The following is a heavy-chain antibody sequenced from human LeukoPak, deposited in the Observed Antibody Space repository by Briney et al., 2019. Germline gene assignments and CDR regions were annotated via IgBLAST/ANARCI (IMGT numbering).Heavy chain of an antibody. CDR1: GGSISSSSYY. Sequence: SETLSLTCTVSGGSISSSSYYWGWIRQPPGKGLEWIGSIYYSGSTYYNPSLKSRVTISVDTSKNQFSLKLSSVTAADTAVYYCARNQLGYCSGGSCYGDYWGQGTLATVSS. V-gene: IGHV4-39*01. CDR2: IYYSGST. CDR3: ARNQLGYCSGGSCYGDY. D-gene: IGHD2-15*01. J-gene: IGHJ4*02.